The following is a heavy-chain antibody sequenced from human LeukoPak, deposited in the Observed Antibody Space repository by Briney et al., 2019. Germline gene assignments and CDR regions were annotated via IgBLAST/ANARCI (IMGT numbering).Heavy chain of an antibody. CDR2: ISAYNGNT. D-gene: IGHD6-19*01. Sequence: ASVKVSCKASGYTFTSYGISWVRQAPGQGLEWMGWISAYNGNTNYAQKLQGRVTMTTDTSTSTAYMELRSLRSDDTAVYYCVRSIAVAGAYNWFDPWGQGTLVTVSS. J-gene: IGHJ5*02. CDR3: VRSIAVAGAYNWFDP. CDR1: GYTFTSYG. V-gene: IGHV1-18*01.